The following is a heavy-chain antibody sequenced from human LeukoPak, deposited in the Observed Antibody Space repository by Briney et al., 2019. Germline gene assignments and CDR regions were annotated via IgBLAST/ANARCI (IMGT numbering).Heavy chain of an antibody. V-gene: IGHV4-39*01. D-gene: IGHD1-26*01. Sequence: SETLSLTCTVSGGSISSSSYYWGWIRQPPGKGLEWIGSIYYSGSTYHNPSLKSRVTISVDTSKNQFSLKLSSVTAADTAVYYCARTSGSYYEVLGGFDYWGQGTLVTVSS. J-gene: IGHJ4*02. CDR1: GGSISSSSYY. CDR2: IYYSGST. CDR3: ARTSGSYYEVLGGFDY.